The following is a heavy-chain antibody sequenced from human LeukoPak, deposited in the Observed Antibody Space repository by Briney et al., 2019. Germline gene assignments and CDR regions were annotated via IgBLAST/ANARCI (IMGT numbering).Heavy chain of an antibody. CDR1: GFTFSSYS. CDR3: AKDGLDSSGYYSY. V-gene: IGHV3-48*01. CDR2: ISSSGSTI. D-gene: IGHD3-22*01. J-gene: IGHJ4*02. Sequence: GGSLRLSCAASGFTFSSYSMNWVRQAPGKGLEWVSYISSSGSTIDYADSVKGRFTISRDNSKNTLYLQMNSLRAEDTAVYYCAKDGLDSSGYYSYWGQGTLVTVSS.